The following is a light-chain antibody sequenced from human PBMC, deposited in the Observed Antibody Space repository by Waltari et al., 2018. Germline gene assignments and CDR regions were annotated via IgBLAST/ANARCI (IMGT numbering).Light chain of an antibody. CDR2: YKSDSNK. CDR3: MIWYNSAWV. J-gene: IGLJ3*02. Sequence: QAVLTQPTSLSASPGASASLTCTLRSGMIVSNYMIFWYQQQPGSPPHYLLRYKSDSNKQQGSGVPSRFSGSKDASANAGILLISGLQSEDEADYYCMIWYNSAWVFGGGTKLTVL. CDR1: SGMIVSNYM. V-gene: IGLV5-45*01.